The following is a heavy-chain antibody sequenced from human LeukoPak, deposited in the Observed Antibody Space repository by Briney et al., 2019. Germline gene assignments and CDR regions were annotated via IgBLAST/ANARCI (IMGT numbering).Heavy chain of an antibody. V-gene: IGHV1-18*01. CDR1: GYTFTSYG. Sequence: ASVKVSCKASGYTFTSYGISWVRQAPGQGLEWMGWISAYNGNTNYAQKLQGRVTMTTDTSTSTAYTELRSLRSDDTAVYYCARVRYCSSTSCYVDDNWFDPWGQGTLVTVSS. J-gene: IGHJ5*02. CDR3: ARVRYCSSTSCYVDDNWFDP. CDR2: ISAYNGNT. D-gene: IGHD2-2*01.